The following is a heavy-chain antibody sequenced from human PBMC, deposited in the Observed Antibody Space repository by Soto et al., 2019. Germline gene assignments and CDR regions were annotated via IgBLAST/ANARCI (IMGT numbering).Heavy chain of an antibody. V-gene: IGHV3-23*01. CDR2: ISGSGGST. D-gene: IGHD3-22*01. Sequence: GGSLRLSCAASGFTFSSYAISWVRQAPGKGLEWVSAISGSGGSTYYADSVKGRFTISRDNSKNTLYLQMNSLRAEDTAVYYCAKPTYYYDSSGSRRGGYGAFDIWGQGTMVTVSS. J-gene: IGHJ3*02. CDR3: AKPTYYYDSSGSRRGGYGAFDI. CDR1: GFTFSSYA.